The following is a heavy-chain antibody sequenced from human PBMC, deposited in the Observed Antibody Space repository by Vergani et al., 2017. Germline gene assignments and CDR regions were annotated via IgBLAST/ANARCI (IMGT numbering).Heavy chain of an antibody. CDR2: LYPGDSDT. CDR3: ARHRGWGLVVVAATPWYYYYGMDV. V-gene: IGHV5-51*01. D-gene: IGHD2-15*01. Sequence: EVQLVQSGAEVKKPGEPLKISCKGSGYSFTSYWIGWVRQMPGKGLEWMGILYPGDSDTRYSPSFQGQVTISADKSISTAYLQWSSLKASDTAMYYCARHRGWGLVVVAATPWYYYYGMDVWGQGTTVTVSS. CDR1: GYSFTSYW. J-gene: IGHJ6*02.